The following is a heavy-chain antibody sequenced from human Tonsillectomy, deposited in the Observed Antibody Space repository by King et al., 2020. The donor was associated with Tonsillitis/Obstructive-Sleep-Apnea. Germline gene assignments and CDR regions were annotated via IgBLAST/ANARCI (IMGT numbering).Heavy chain of an antibody. D-gene: IGHD2-2*01. J-gene: IGHJ6*02. Sequence: VQLVESGGGLVQPGGSLRLSCAASGFTFSSYEMNWVRQAPGKGLEWVSYISSSGSTIYYADSVKGRFTIARDNAKNSMYLQMNSLRAEDTAVYYCVRYCSSTSCPGTYYYYGMDVWGQGATVTVSS. CDR1: GFTFSSYE. CDR2: ISSSGSTI. CDR3: VRYCSSTSCPGTYYYYGMDV. V-gene: IGHV3-48*03.